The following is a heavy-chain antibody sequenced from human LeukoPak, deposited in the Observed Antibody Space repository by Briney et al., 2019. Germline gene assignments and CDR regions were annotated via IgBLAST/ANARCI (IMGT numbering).Heavy chain of an antibody. V-gene: IGHV3-53*01. Sequence: QTGGSLRLSCAASGFTVSTNYMSWVRQAPGKGLEWVSVIYSGGNTYYADSVKGRFTISRDSSKNTLYLQMNSLRAEDTAVYYCWRESRGHTTGYNDAFDIWGQGTTVTVSS. CDR3: WRESRGHTTGYNDAFDI. D-gene: IGHD1-1*01. CDR2: IYSGGNT. CDR1: GFTVSTNY. J-gene: IGHJ3*02.